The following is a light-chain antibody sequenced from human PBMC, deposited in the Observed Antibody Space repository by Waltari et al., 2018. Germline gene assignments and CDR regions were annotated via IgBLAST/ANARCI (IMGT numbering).Light chain of an antibody. CDR3: CSYAGSYTYV. CDR2: DVS. CDR1: TSDVGGYHY. J-gene: IGLJ1*01. V-gene: IGLV2-11*01. Sequence: QSALTQPRSVSGSPGQSVTISCTGTTSDVGGYHYVSWFPQHPGNAPKLIICDVSERPSGVPDRFSGSKSDNTASLTISGLQAEDEADYYCCSYAGSYTYVFGSGTKVTVL.